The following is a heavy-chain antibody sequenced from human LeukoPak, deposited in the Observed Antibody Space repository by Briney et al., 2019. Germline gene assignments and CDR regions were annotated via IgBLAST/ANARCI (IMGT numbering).Heavy chain of an antibody. D-gene: IGHD2-15*01. J-gene: IGHJ4*02. Sequence: GASLRLSCAASGFAFSSYAMSWVRQAPGKGLEWISAISGSGGSTYYADSVKGRFTISRDNSKNTQSLQMNSLRAEDTAVYYCLGYCSGGPSYSGGYWGQGTLVTVSS. CDR2: ISGSGGST. CDR3: LGYCSGGPSYSGGY. V-gene: IGHV3-23*01. CDR1: GFAFSSYA.